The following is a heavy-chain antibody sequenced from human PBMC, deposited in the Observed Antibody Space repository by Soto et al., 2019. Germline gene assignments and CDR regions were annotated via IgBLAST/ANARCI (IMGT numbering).Heavy chain of an antibody. J-gene: IGHJ4*02. CDR3: AAINYYYDSSGYQYYFDY. V-gene: IGHV1-58*02. CDR1: GGTFSSYA. Sequence: ASVKVSCKASGGTFSSYAIRWVRQARGQRLEWIGWIVVGSGNTNYAQKFQERVTITRDMSTSTAYMELSSLRSEDTAVYYCAAINYYYDSSGYQYYFDYWGQGTLVTVYS. D-gene: IGHD3-22*01. CDR2: IVVGSGNT.